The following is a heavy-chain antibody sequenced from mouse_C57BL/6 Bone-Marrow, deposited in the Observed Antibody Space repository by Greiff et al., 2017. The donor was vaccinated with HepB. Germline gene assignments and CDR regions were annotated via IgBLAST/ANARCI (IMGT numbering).Heavy chain of an antibody. Sequence: QVQLQQPGAELVRPGSSVKLSCKASGYTFTSYWMDWVKQRPGQGLEWIGNIYPSDSETHYNQKFKDKATLTVDKSSSTAYMQLSSLTSEDSAVYYCARDYYGSSSPDWWGQGTTLTVSS. V-gene: IGHV1-61*01. CDR1: GYTFTSYW. CDR3: ARDYYGSSSPDW. J-gene: IGHJ2*01. D-gene: IGHD1-1*01. CDR2: IYPSDSET.